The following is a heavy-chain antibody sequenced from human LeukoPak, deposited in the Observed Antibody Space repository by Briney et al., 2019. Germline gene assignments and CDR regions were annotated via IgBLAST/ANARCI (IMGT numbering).Heavy chain of an antibody. J-gene: IGHJ4*02. CDR3: ARGAAAGTAIDY. CDR2: IYYSGST. D-gene: IGHD6-13*01. Sequence: SETLSLTCTVSGGSISSYYWSWIRQPPGKGLEWIGYIYYSGSTNYNPSLKSRVTISVDTSNNQFSLKLSSVTAADTAVYYCARGAAAGTAIDYWGQGTLVTVSS. V-gene: IGHV4-59*01. CDR1: GGSISSYY.